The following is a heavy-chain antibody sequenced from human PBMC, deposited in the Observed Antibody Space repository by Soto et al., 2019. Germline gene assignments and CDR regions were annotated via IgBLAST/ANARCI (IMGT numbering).Heavy chain of an antibody. CDR2: IWYDGTQK. J-gene: IGHJ4*02. V-gene: IGHV3-33*01. D-gene: IGHD4-17*01. CDR1: GFTFNTYS. Sequence: QVQLEESGGGVVQPGRSLRLSCEASGFTFNTYSMHWVRQPPGKGLEWLAAIWYDGTQKYYADSVKGRFIISRDNSKKTLYLKMNSLRATDTAVYSCARAGGTTVTGLWHFDSWGQGTLVTVSS. CDR3: ARAGGTTVTGLWHFDS.